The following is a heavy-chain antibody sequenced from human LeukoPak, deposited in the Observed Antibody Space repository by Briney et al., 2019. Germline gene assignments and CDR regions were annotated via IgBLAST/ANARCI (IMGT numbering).Heavy chain of an antibody. D-gene: IGHD5-18*01. Sequence: GGSLRLSCVASGFIFSDYWMTWVRQAPGKGLEWLGFIRYDGSNKWYADSVKGRFTISRDNSKNTLYLQMNSLTAEDTAVYYCARTLDTAMGFQYWGQGTLVTVS. CDR3: ARTLDTAMGFQY. J-gene: IGHJ1*01. CDR2: IRYDGSNK. CDR1: GFIFSDYW. V-gene: IGHV3-30*02.